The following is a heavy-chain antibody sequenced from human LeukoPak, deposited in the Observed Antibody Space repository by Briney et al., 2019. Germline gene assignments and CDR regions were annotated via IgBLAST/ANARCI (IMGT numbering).Heavy chain of an antibody. CDR1: GGTFSSYA. D-gene: IGHD2-2*01. CDR2: IIPVFGTA. CDR3: ARIRGCSSTSCYSQDYYYYYYMDV. V-gene: IGHV1-69*13. J-gene: IGHJ6*03. Sequence: ASVKVSCKASGGTFSSYAISWVRQAPGQGLEWMGGIIPVFGTANYAQKFQGRVTITADESTSTAYMELSSLRSEDTAVYYCARIRGCSSTSCYSQDYYYYYYMDVWGKGTTVTVSS.